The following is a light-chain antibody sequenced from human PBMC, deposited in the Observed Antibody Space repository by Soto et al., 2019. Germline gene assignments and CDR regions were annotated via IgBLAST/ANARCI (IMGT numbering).Light chain of an antibody. CDR2: RNN. CDR1: SSNLGSNY. J-gene: IGLJ3*02. V-gene: IGLV1-47*01. Sequence: QSVLTQPPSASGTPGQRVTISCSGSSSNLGSNYVYWYQQLPVTAPKLLIYRNNQRPSGVPDRFSGSKSGTSASLAISGLRSEDEADYYCAAWDDSLSAWVFGGGTQLSVL. CDR3: AAWDDSLSAWV.